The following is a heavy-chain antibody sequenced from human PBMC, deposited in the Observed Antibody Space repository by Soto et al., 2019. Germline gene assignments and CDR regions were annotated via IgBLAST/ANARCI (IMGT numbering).Heavy chain of an antibody. CDR2: ISWDGGST. CDR3: AQDIGDGHSFDY. Sequence: GGSLRLSCAASGFTFDDYTMHWVRQAPGKGLEWVSLISWDGGSTYYADSVRGRFTISRDNSKNSLYLQMNSLRTEDTALYYCAQDIGDGHSFDYWGQGTQVNVSS. J-gene: IGHJ4*02. D-gene: IGHD3-16*01. CDR1: GFTFDDYT. V-gene: IGHV3-43*01.